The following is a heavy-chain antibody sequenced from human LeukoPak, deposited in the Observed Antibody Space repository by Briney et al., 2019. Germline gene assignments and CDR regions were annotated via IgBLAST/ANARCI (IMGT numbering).Heavy chain of an antibody. Sequence: QPGGSLRLSCAASGFTFSSNAMSWVRQAPGKGLEWVSAISGSGGSTYYADSVKGRFTISRDNSKNTLYLQMNSLRAEDTAVYYCAKDHLPAWSGYYGDYYYYGMDVWGQGTTVTVSS. CDR2: ISGSGGST. J-gene: IGHJ6*02. CDR1: GFTFSSNA. CDR3: AKDHLPAWSGYYGDYYYYGMDV. V-gene: IGHV3-23*01. D-gene: IGHD3-3*01.